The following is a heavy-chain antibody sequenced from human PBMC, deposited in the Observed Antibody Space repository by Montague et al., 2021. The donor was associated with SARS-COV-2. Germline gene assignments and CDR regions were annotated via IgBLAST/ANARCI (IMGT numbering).Heavy chain of an antibody. CDR2: IGATGLPI. V-gene: IGHV3-11*01. CDR3: VRDLGSFGDS. Sequence: SLRLSCAASGFVFSNFPMRWIRQAPGKGPEWLAYIGATGLPIYYADSVKDRFTISRDNARTSLYLQMNGLTSEDTAVYYCVRDLGSFGDSWGQGTLVTVSS. J-gene: IGHJ5*01. D-gene: IGHD3-10*01. CDR1: GFVFSNFP.